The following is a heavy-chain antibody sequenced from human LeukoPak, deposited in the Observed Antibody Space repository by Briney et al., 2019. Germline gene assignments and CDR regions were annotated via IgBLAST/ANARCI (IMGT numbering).Heavy chain of an antibody. Sequence: GESLKISCKGSGYSFTSYWIGWVRQMPGKGLEWMGIIYPGDSDTRYSPSFQGQVTISADKSISTAYLQWSSLKASDTAMYYCARGGSCSGGSCYFDYWGQGTLVTASS. J-gene: IGHJ4*02. CDR2: IYPGDSDT. CDR1: GYSFTSYW. V-gene: IGHV5-51*01. D-gene: IGHD2-15*01. CDR3: ARGGSCSGGSCYFDY.